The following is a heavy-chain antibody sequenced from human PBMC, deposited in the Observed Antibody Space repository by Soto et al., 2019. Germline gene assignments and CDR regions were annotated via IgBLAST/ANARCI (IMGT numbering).Heavy chain of an antibody. Sequence: APVTVSCKASGYTFTRYGIIWVRQAPGQGLEWMGWISAYNGNTNYAQKLQGRVTMTTDTSTSTAYMELRSLRSEDTAVYYCARVGARITIFGVVINGPYYYYMDVWGKGTTVTGSS. J-gene: IGHJ6*03. V-gene: IGHV1-18*01. CDR3: ARVGARITIFGVVINGPYYYYMDV. D-gene: IGHD3-3*01. CDR2: ISAYNGNT. CDR1: GYTFTRYG.